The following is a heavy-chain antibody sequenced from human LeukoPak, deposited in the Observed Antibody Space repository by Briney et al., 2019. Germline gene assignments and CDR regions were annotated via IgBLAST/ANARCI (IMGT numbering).Heavy chain of an antibody. V-gene: IGHV3-64D*06. J-gene: IGHJ3*01. CDR3: VREGYDSVRSDAFDL. CDR2: ITSSGDST. Sequence: GGSLRLSCAASGFSFRAYTMNWVRQAPGKGLEYVSAITSSGDSTHYADSVEGRFTISRDNSINTLYFQMSSLRAEDTAVYYCVREGYDSVRSDAFDLWGRGTVVTVSS. D-gene: IGHD3-22*01. CDR1: GFSFRAYT.